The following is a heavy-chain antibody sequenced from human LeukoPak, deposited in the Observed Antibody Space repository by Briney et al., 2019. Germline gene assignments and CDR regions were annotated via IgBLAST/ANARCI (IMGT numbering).Heavy chain of an antibody. V-gene: IGHV4-39*07. CDR1: GGSISSSPYY. CDR2: IYYSGTT. D-gene: IGHD3-22*01. CDR3: ARDNLRGYDSSGYLGY. J-gene: IGHJ4*02. Sequence: SETLSLTCTVSGGSISSSPYYWGWIRQPPGKGLEWIGSIYYSGTTHYNPSLESRVTISVDTSKNQFSLKLSSVTAADAAVYYCARDNLRGYDSSGYLGYWGQGTLVTVSS.